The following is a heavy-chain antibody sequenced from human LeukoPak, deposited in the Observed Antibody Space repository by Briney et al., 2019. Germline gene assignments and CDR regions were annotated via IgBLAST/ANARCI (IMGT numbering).Heavy chain of an antibody. CDR2: IYSGGST. Sequence: RGSLRLSCAASGFTVSTNYMSWVRQAPGKGLEWVSVIYSGGSTYYADSVKGRFTISRDTSKNTVYLQMNSLRAEDTAVYHCARGTTDILTGYYYYSMDVWGQGTTVTVSS. J-gene: IGHJ6*02. CDR1: GFTVSTNY. V-gene: IGHV3-53*01. CDR3: ARGTTDILTGYYYYSMDV. D-gene: IGHD3-9*01.